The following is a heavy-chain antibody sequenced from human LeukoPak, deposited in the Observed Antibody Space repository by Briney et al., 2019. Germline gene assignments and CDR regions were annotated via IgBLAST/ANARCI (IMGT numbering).Heavy chain of an antibody. V-gene: IGHV5-51*06. D-gene: IGHD1-26*01. CDR1: GYHFTSEW. CDR3: AMGRRGDMDV. CDR2: IYSGDSDN. Sequence: GESLQISCKGSGYHFTSEWLGWVRPMPGKGLEWMGIIYSGDSDNRYSPSFQGQITISPDKSKSTPYLEWSSLTASDAAMYYGAMGRRGDMDVWGKGTTVTVSS. J-gene: IGHJ6*03.